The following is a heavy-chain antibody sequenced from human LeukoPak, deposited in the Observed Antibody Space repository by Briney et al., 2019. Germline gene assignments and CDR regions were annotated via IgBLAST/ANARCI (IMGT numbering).Heavy chain of an antibody. CDR3: ARGRIAAGGTKGFHY. CDR2: ISYVGSNK. J-gene: IGHJ4*02. Sequence: GGSLSLSCAASGFTFSRYAMHGVRPAPGRGLEWVAVISYVGSNKYYADPVKGRFTITRDNSKNTLYLQMNSLRAEDTAVYYCARGRIAAGGTKGFHYWGQGTLVTVSS. V-gene: IGHV3-30-3*01. CDR1: GFTFSRYA. D-gene: IGHD6-13*01.